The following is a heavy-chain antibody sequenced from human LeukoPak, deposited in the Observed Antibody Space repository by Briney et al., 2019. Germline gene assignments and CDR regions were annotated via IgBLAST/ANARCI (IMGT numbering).Heavy chain of an antibody. Sequence: GGSLRLSCAASGFTFSSYSMNWVRQAPGKGLEWVSYISNSISTIYYADSVKGRFTISRDNAKNSLYLQMNSLRAEDTAVYYCARAQIFYTVVTPPYFDYWGQGTLVTVSS. CDR3: ARAQIFYTVVTPPYFDY. CDR1: GFTFSSYS. V-gene: IGHV3-48*01. J-gene: IGHJ4*02. CDR2: ISNSISTI. D-gene: IGHD4-23*01.